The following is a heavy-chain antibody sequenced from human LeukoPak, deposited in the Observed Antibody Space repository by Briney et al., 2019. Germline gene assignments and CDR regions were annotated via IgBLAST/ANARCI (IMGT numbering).Heavy chain of an antibody. Sequence: PGRSLRLSCAASGLRFGDYAMHWVRQAPGKGLEWVSGVSRHSGSIGYADSVKGRFTISRDNAKNSLYLQMNNLRVEDMALYYCARASDTSGYYHYCDYWGQGTLVTVSS. CDR2: VSRHSGSI. J-gene: IGHJ4*02. CDR3: ARASDTSGYYHYCDY. V-gene: IGHV3-9*03. D-gene: IGHD3-22*01. CDR1: GLRFGDYA.